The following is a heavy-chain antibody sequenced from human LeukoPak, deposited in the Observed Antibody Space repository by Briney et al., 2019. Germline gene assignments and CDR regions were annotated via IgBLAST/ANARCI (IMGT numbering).Heavy chain of an antibody. CDR2: ISGRGDNI. CDR1: GFTFITYA. D-gene: IGHD5-18*01. V-gene: IGHV3-23*01. J-gene: IGHJ4*02. CDR3: AKDGSGYSYGYFDY. Sequence: WGSLRLSCAASGFTFITYALTWVRQVPGKGLEWVSTISGRGDNIYYADSVKGRFTVSRDNSKNTMYLQMNSLRADDTAVYYCAKDGSGYSYGYFDYWGQGTLVTVSS.